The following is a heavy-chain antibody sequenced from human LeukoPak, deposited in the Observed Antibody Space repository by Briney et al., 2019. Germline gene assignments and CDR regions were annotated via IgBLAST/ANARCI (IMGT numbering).Heavy chain of an antibody. V-gene: IGHV3-23*01. Sequence: GGTLRLSCAASGFTFSRYGMSWVRQAPGKGLEWVSATSGSGGSTYYADSVRGRFTISRDNSKNTLYLEMNSLRAEDTAVYYCANDYYDYSDHRRGSYYFEYWGQGTLVTASS. CDR3: ANDYYDYSDHRRGSYYFEY. CDR1: GFTFSRYG. CDR2: TSGSGGST. D-gene: IGHD3-22*01. J-gene: IGHJ4*02.